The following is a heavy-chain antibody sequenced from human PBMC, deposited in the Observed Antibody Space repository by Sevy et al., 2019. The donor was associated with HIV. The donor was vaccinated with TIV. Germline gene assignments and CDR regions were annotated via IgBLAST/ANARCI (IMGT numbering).Heavy chain of an antibody. CDR3: ARAQPVYYYGVDV. J-gene: IGHJ6*02. CDR1: GDSISSDY. CDR2: SYYSGRT. V-gene: IGHV4-59*01. Sequence: SETLSLTCTVSGDSISSDYWSWIRQPQGKRLEWMGYSYYSGRTNYNPSLKSRVTISVDRSKNQFSLKLKSVTATDSAVYYCARAQPVYYYGVDVWGQGTTVTVSS. D-gene: IGHD6-6*01.